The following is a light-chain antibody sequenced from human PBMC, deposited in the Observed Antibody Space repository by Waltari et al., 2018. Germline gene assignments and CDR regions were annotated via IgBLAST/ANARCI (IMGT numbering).Light chain of an antibody. CDR1: QSVSSY. J-gene: IGKJ4*01. V-gene: IGKV3-11*01. CDR3: QQRSNWPLT. CDR2: DAS. Sequence: EIELTQSPATLSLSPGQRATLSCRASQSVSSYLTWSQHNPGQAPRLLIYDASNRATGIPARYSGSGSETDFTLTISSLEPEDFAVYYCQQRSNWPLTFGGGTKVEIK.